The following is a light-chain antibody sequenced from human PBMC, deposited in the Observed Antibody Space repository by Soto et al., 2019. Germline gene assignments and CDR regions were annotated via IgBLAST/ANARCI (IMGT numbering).Light chain of an antibody. Sequence: EIVLTQSPGTLSLSPGDRATLSCRASQSIGTYLAWYQQKPGQAPRLLIYDASNRAAGIPARFSGSGSGTDFTLTISSLEPEDFAVYFCQHRSNSPPTWTFGQGTKVESK. CDR3: QHRSNSPPTWT. CDR1: QSIGTY. CDR2: DAS. V-gene: IGKV3-11*01. J-gene: IGKJ1*01.